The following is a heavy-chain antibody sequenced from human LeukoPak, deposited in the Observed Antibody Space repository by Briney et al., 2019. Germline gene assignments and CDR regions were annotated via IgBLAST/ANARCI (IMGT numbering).Heavy chain of an antibody. CDR3: ARDAISRGYSKNNCFEP. D-gene: IGHD5-18*01. CDR1: GCSISSYY. V-gene: IGHV4-4*07. J-gene: IGHJ5*02. Sequence: PSETLSLTCTVSGCSISSYYWSWIRQPAGKGLEWIVRIYTSGSTNSHPSLKSRVTISVDTSKYQFSLKLSSVTAADTAVYYCARDAISRGYSKNNCFEPWGEGTLVTVSS. CDR2: IYTSGST.